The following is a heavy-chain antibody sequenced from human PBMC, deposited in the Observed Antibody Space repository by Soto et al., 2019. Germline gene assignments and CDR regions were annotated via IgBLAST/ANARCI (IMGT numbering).Heavy chain of an antibody. V-gene: IGHV4-30-2*01. J-gene: IGHJ5*02. CDR1: GGSITRGPSS. CDR2: ISHSGST. Sequence: PSEPLSLTCSVSGGSITRGPSSWNWVLQPPGKGLEWIAYISHSGSTYYNPSLKGRVTVSVDRSKNQFSLKLDSVSAADTAIYYCVRESAPSGPNYFDTWGPGTLVTVSS. D-gene: IGHD6-13*01. CDR3: VRESAPSGPNYFDT.